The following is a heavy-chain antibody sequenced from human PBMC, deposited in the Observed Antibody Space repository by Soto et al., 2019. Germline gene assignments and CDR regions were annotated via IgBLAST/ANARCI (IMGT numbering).Heavy chain of an antibody. D-gene: IGHD6-13*01. CDR2: LNPTSGST. V-gene: IGHV1-46*04. Sequence: QVQLVQSGSEVKKPGASVKLSCKASGYTFINYYIHWVRQAPGQGLEWMGILNPTSGSTNYAQKLQGSISLTMDPSTRTVYMALSRLRFDDTAVYYCARDLAAGDYWGKGTLVTVSS. J-gene: IGHJ4*02. CDR3: ARDLAAGDY. CDR1: GYTFINYY.